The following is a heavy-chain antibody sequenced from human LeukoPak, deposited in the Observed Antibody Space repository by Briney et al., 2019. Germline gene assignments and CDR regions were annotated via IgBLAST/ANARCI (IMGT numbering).Heavy chain of an antibody. J-gene: IGHJ4*02. Sequence: PSETLSLTCAVSGGSISSTNWWSWVRQPPGKGLEWIGEINHSGTINYNPSLKSRVTILVDTSRNQFSLNLSSVTAADTAVYYCARGVAGSSGLLYYFDYWGQGALVIVSS. D-gene: IGHD6-25*01. CDR3: ARGVAGSSGLLYYFDY. V-gene: IGHV4-4*02. CDR2: INHSGTI. CDR1: GGSISSTNW.